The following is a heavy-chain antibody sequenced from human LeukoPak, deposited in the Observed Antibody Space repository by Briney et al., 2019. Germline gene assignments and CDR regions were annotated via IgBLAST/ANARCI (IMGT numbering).Heavy chain of an antibody. Sequence: ASVKVSCKASGYTFTSYDTNWVRQATGQGLEWMGWMNPNSGNTGYAQKFQGRVTITRNTSISTAYMELSSLRSEDTAVYYCARLDYDFWSGYYHLDYWGQGTLVTVSS. J-gene: IGHJ4*02. CDR2: MNPNSGNT. CDR3: ARLDYDFWSGYYHLDY. CDR1: GYTFTSYD. D-gene: IGHD3-3*01. V-gene: IGHV1-8*03.